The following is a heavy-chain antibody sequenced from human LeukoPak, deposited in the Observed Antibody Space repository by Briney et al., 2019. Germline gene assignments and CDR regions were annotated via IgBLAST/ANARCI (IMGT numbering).Heavy chain of an antibody. Sequence: GGSLRLSCAASGFTLSSYGMHWVRQAPGKGLEWVAVISYDGSNKYYADSVKGRFTISRDNTKNTLYFQMNSLRADDTAVYYCAKGGYRMAQYYFEYWGQGTLVTVSS. CDR1: GFTLSSYG. CDR3: AKGGYRMAQYYFEY. CDR2: ISYDGSNK. J-gene: IGHJ4*02. D-gene: IGHD3-16*01. V-gene: IGHV3-30*18.